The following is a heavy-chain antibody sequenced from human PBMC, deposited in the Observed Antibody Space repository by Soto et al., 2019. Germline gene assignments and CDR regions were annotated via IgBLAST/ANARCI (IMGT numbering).Heavy chain of an antibody. V-gene: IGHV3-23*01. J-gene: IGHJ4*02. Sequence: EVQLLESGGGFIQHGGSLRLSCVASGFTFGTSAMSWVRQAPGKGLEWISGLSGDNNTDTKYADSVKGRFTISRDSSKSTLYLQMHSLRVEDTALYYCTKNSGYDSTDWGLGTLVTVSS. CDR1: GFTFGTSA. CDR2: LSGDNNTDT. CDR3: TKNSGYDSTD. D-gene: IGHD3-9*01.